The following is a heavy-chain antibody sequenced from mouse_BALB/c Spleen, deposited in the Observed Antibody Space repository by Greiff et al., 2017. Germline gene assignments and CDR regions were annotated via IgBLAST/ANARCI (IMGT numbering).Heavy chain of an antibody. CDR2: INSNGGST. J-gene: IGHJ1*01. CDR1: GFTFSSYY. D-gene: IGHD1-1*01. Sequence: DVKLVESGGGLVKLGGSLKLSCAASGFTFSSYYMSWVRQTPEKRLELVAAINSNGGSTYYPDTVKGRFTISRDNAKNTLYLQMSSLKSEDTALYYCARVDYYGSSYPNWYFDVWGAGTTVTVSS. V-gene: IGHV5-6-2*01. CDR3: ARVDYYGSSYPNWYFDV.